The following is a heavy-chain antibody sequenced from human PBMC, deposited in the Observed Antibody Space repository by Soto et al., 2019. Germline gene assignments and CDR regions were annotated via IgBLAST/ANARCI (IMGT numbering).Heavy chain of an antibody. CDR2: IIPIFGTA. V-gene: IGHV1-69*13. CDR1: GCTFSSYA. CDR3: AREGTAMVVDAFDI. Sequence: SVKGSCKASGCTFSSYAISWVRQAPGQGLEWMGGIIPIFGTANYAQKFQGRVTITADESTSTAYMELSSLRFEDTAVYYCAREGTAMVVDAFDIWGQGTMVTVSS. D-gene: IGHD5-18*01. J-gene: IGHJ3*02.